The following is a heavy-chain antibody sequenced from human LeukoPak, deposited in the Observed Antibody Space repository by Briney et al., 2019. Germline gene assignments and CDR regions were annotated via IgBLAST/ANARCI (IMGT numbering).Heavy chain of an antibody. V-gene: IGHV4-59*05. J-gene: IGHJ3*02. Sequence: KAGGSLRLSCAASGFTFSNYNMNWVRQAPGKGLEWIGNIYYTGNTYYNSSLKSRVTISLDTSKNQFSLTVISMTAADTAAYYCTKSDGYGLIRICGRGTMVTVSS. D-gene: IGHD3-10*01. CDR1: GFTFSNYN. CDR2: IYYTGNT. CDR3: TKSDGYGLIRI.